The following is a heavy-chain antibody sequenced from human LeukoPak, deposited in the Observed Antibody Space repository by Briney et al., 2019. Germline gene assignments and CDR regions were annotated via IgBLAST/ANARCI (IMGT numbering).Heavy chain of an antibody. CDR2: INAGNGNT. Sequence: ASVKVSCKASGYTFTSYGISWVRQAPGQRLEWMGWINAGNGNTKYSQEFQGRVTITRDTSASTAYMELSSLRSEDMAVYYCARDNGYYYDSSGTGDNWFDPWGQGTLVTVSS. V-gene: IGHV1-3*03. CDR1: GYTFTSYG. CDR3: ARDNGYYYDSSGTGDNWFDP. J-gene: IGHJ5*02. D-gene: IGHD3-22*01.